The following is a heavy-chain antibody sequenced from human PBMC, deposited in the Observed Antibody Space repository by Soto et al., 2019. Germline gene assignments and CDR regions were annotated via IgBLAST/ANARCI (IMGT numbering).Heavy chain of an antibody. CDR3: ARHGAYSTSVYYYYGMDV. V-gene: IGHV4-39*01. D-gene: IGHD6-13*01. CDR2: SNYGGPT. CDR1: GGAINSTVYY. J-gene: IGHJ6*02. Sequence: SETLSLTCTVSGGAINSTVYYWGWIRQPPGKGLEWIGSSNYGGPTYYSPSLQSLVTISFDTAKNHFSLNLQSVTAADTAAYYCARHGAYSTSVYYYYGMDVWGQGTTVTVSS.